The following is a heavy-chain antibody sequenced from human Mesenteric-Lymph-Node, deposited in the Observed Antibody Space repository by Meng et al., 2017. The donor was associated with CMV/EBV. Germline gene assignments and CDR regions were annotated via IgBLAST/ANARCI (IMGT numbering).Heavy chain of an antibody. V-gene: IGHV3-48*03. J-gene: IGHJ4*02. CDR3: ARAFWYCSSTSCSQGFDY. CDR2: ISSSGDRT. D-gene: IGHD2-2*01. CDR1: GFTFSKYE. Sequence: GESLKISCAASGFTFSKYEMNWVRQAPRKGLEWLSYISSSGDRTYYADSVKGRFTISRDNAKNSLYLQMNSLRAEDTAVYYCARAFWYCSSTSCSQGFDYWGQGTLVTVSS.